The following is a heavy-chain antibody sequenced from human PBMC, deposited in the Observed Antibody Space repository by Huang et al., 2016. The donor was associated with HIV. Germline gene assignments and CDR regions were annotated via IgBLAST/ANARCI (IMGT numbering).Heavy chain of an antibody. D-gene: IGHD6-6*01. J-gene: IGHJ4*02. Sequence: VQLVQSGAEVKKPGESLKISCKGSGYSFSSYWIAWVRQMRGKGLEWMGIIFPDDSDTTYSPSFEGQVTISADKSIGTAYLQWSSLKASDTAMYYCARRFSSSSGYFDYWGQGSLVTVSS. V-gene: IGHV5-51*01. CDR2: IFPDDSDT. CDR3: ARRFSSSSGYFDY. CDR1: GYSFSSYW.